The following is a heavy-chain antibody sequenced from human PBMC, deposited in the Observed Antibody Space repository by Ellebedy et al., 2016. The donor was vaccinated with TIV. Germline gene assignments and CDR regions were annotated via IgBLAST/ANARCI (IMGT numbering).Heavy chain of an antibody. J-gene: IGHJ4*02. Sequence: GGSLRLXXAASGFTFSTYWMHWVRQAPGKGLVCVSRISSVGNTTHYADSVKGRFTISRDNSKSTVYLQMNSLRVEDTAVYYCARGDAATRGLDFWGQGALVTVSS. CDR3: ARGDAATRGLDF. CDR2: ISSVGNTT. D-gene: IGHD2-15*01. CDR1: GFTFSTYW. V-gene: IGHV3-74*01.